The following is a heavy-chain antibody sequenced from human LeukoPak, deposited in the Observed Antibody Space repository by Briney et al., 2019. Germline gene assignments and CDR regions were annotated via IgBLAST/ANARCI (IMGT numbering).Heavy chain of an antibody. CDR1: GGTFSSYA. D-gene: IGHD4-17*01. CDR2: IIPIFGTA. Sequence: ASVKVSCKASGGTFSSYAISWVRQAPGQGLEWMGGIIPIFGTANYAQKFQGRVTISADESTSTAYMELSSLRSEDTAVYYCARDTVTTGWFDPWGQGTLVTVSS. V-gene: IGHV1-69*13. CDR3: ARDTVTTGWFDP. J-gene: IGHJ5*02.